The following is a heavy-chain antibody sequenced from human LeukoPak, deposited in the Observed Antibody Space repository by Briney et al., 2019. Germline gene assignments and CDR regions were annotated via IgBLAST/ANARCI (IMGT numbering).Heavy chain of an antibody. CDR2: INAGNGNT. CDR1: GYTFTSYA. J-gene: IGHJ3*02. D-gene: IGHD2-2*01. V-gene: IGHV1-3*01. Sequence: ASVKVSCKASGYTFTSYAMHWVRQAPGQRLEWMEWINAGNGNTKYSQKFQGRVTITRDTSASTAYMELSSLRSEDTAVYYCARRYCSSTSCYAMRAFDIWGQGTMVTVSS. CDR3: ARRYCSSTSCYAMRAFDI.